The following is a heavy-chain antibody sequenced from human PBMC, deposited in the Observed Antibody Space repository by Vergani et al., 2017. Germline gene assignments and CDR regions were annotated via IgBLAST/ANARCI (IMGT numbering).Heavy chain of an antibody. CDR1: GFTFSDFS. CDR3: ARDCTSGGCPDNYGMDV. J-gene: IGHJ6*02. CDR2: IGSSGPYI. Sequence: VQLVESGGGLVKPGGSLRLSCAASGFTFSDFSMSWVRQAPGKGLEWVAFIGSSGPYINYADSVKGRFIISRDNTNNSLFLQLRSLRPEDAAVYYCARDCTSGGCPDNYGMDVWGQGATVTVSS. V-gene: IGHV3-21*06. D-gene: IGHD2-8*01.